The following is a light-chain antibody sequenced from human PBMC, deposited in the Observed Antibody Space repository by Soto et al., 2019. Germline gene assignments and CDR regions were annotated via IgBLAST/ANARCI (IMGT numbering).Light chain of an antibody. CDR1: SSDVGDYNY. J-gene: IGLJ3*02. CDR3: CSYAGSYTWV. CDR2: DVS. V-gene: IGLV2-11*01. Sequence: QSALTQPRSVSGSPGQSVTISCTGTSSDVGDYNYVSWYQQHPGKAPKLMIFDVSKRPSGVPDRFSGSKSGNTASLTIPGLQAEDEADYHCCSYAGSYTWVFGGGTKLTVL.